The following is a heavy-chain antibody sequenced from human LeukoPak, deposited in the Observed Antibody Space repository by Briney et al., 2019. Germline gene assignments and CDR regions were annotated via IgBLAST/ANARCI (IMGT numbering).Heavy chain of an antibody. CDR2: IIPIFGTA. V-gene: IGHV1-69*13. D-gene: IGHD3-16*01. Sequence: GASVKVSCKASGGTFSSYAISWVRQAPGQGLEWMGGIIPIFGTANYAQKFQGRVTITADESTSTAYMELSSLRSEDTAVYYCARTSPITRQPTTFDYWGQGTLVAVSS. CDR3: ARTSPITRQPTTFDY. CDR1: GGTFSSYA. J-gene: IGHJ4*02.